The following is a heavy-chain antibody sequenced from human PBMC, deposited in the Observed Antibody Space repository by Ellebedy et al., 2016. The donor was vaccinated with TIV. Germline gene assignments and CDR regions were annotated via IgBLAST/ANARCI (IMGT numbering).Heavy chain of an antibody. CDR2: ISSSSSAI. J-gene: IGHJ4*02. CDR3: ARDPNWKHYFDY. CDR1: GFTFSSYS. D-gene: IGHD1-20*01. V-gene: IGHV3-21*01. Sequence: GESLKISCAASGFTFSSYSMNWVRQAPGKGLEWVSSISSSSSAIYYADSVKGRFTISRDNAKNSLYLQMNSLRAEDTAVYYCARDPNWKHYFDYWGQGTLVTVSS.